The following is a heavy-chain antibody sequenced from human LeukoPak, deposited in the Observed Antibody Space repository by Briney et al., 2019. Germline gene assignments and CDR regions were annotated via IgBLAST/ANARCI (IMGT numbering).Heavy chain of an antibody. CDR3: ARALPLTMVRGVNSFDY. Sequence: ASVKVSCKASGYTFTSFGVSWVRQAPGQGLEWMGWISAYNGNSHYAQKLQDRVTMTTDTSTSTAYMELRSLRSDDTVVYYCARALPLTMVRGVNSFDYWGQGTLVTVSS. J-gene: IGHJ4*02. D-gene: IGHD3-10*01. CDR2: ISAYNGNS. CDR1: GYTFTSFG. V-gene: IGHV1-18*01.